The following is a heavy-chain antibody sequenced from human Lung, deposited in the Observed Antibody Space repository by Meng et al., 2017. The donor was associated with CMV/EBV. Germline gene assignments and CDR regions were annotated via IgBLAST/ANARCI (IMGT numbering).Heavy chain of an antibody. CDR2: DGAENGET. CDR3: ARAGAAVTTNFDF. J-gene: IGHJ4*02. CDR1: GYKVDIYG. D-gene: IGHD4-17*01. V-gene: IGHV1-18*01. Sequence: CKASGYKVDIYGISWVRQAPGQGLEWVGWDGAENGETNYGQKFQGRVTVTADTFTKTAYMEMRSLRSDDSAIYYCARAGAAVTTNFDFWGQGTLVTVSS.